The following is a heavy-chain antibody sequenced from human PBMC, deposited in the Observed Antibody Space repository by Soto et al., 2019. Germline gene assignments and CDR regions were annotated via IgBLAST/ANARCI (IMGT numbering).Heavy chain of an antibody. V-gene: IGHV3-23*01. D-gene: IGHD1-1*01. J-gene: IGHJ4*02. CDR3: AKDRARRTSGYCFDY. CDR2: VSASGLNT. Sequence: EVQLLESGGKLVQPGGSLTLSCAASGFTFSTYAMAWVRQAPGKGLEWVSGVSASGLNTDYADPVKGRFSISRDNSKNTVSLHMNSLRAEETALYYCAKDRARRTSGYCFDYWCQETPVTVSS. CDR1: GFTFSTYA.